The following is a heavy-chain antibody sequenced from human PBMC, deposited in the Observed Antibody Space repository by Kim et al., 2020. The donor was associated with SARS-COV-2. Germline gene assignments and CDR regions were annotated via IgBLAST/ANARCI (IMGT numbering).Heavy chain of an antibody. J-gene: IGHJ4*02. CDR1: GYTFTSSH. CDR2: INAGNGNT. Sequence: ASVNVSCKASGYTFTSSHMHWVRQAPGQGLECMGWINAGNGNTEYSHKFRGRVTITRDTSTNTVYMEMSSLRSEDTAVYFCATRGDNLISFNWGQGTLVT. D-gene: IGHD3-16*01. CDR3: ATRGDNLISFN. V-gene: IGHV1-3*01.